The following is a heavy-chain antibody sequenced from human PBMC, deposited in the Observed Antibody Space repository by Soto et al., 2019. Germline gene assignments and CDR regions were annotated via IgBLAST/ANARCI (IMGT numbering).Heavy chain of an antibody. CDR2: MNPNSGNT. J-gene: IGHJ5*02. CDR1: GYTFTSYD. V-gene: IGHV1-8*01. Sequence: QVQLVQSGAEVKKPGASVKVSCKASGYTFTSYDINWVRQATGQGLEWMGWMNPNSGNTGYAQKFQGRVTMTRHTSISTAYMELSSLRSEDTAVYYCARRLSLYSSSWYVDWFDPWGQGTLVTVSS. D-gene: IGHD6-13*01. CDR3: ARRLSLYSSSWYVDWFDP.